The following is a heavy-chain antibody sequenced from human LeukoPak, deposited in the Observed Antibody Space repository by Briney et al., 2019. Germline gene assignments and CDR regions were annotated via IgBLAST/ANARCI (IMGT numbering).Heavy chain of an antibody. J-gene: IGHJ4*02. Sequence: PGGSLRLSCAASGFTFSAYGMHWVRQAPGKGLEWVALISYDGSNKYYADSVKGRFTISRDNSKNTLYLQMNSLRSEDTAVYYCARVPYGSGTSIDYWGQGTLVTVSS. D-gene: IGHD3-10*01. CDR3: ARVPYGSGTSIDY. V-gene: IGHV3-30*03. CDR2: ISYDGSNK. CDR1: GFTFSAYG.